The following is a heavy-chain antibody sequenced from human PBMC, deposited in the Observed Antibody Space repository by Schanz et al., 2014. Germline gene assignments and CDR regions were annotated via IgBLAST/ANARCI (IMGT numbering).Heavy chain of an antibody. Sequence: EVQLLESGGGLVQPGGSLRLSCVASGFTFFGSFAMSWVRQAPGKGLEWVSNISPTGSSTYYADSVKGRFTISRDNSKNTLYLQMNSLRAEDTAVYYCAKDVRPVANTVHFYYMDVWGQGTTVTVS. V-gene: IGHV3-23*01. CDR3: AKDVRPVANTVHFYYMDV. D-gene: IGHD6-19*01. CDR1: GFTFFGSFA. CDR2: ISPTGSST. J-gene: IGHJ6*02.